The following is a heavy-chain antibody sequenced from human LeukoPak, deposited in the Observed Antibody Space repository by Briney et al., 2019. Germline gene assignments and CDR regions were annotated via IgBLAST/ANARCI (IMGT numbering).Heavy chain of an antibody. V-gene: IGHV4-59*02. Sequence: SETPSLTCVVSGSSVSGYYWGWIRQPPGRGLEWIGYVYYSGSTNYNPSFKSRITISVDTSRNQFSLQLSSVTAADTAVYYCARIHRYCSSGACYVLDNWGQGTLVAVSS. CDR1: GSSVSGYY. D-gene: IGHD2-15*01. J-gene: IGHJ4*02. CDR3: ARIHRYCSSGACYVLDN. CDR2: VYYSGST.